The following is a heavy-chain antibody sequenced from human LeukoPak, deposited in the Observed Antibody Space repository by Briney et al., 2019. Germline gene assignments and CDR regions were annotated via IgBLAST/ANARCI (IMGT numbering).Heavy chain of an antibody. V-gene: IGHV3-74*01. Sequence: GGSLRLSCAASGFTFSSYWMHWVRQAPGEGLVWVSRINSDGSSTSYADSVKGRFTISRDNAKNTLYLQMNSLRAEDTAVYYCAREGYGDYSYYYYYYMDVWGKGTTVTVSS. CDR1: GFTFSSYW. D-gene: IGHD4-17*01. CDR3: AREGYGDYSYYYYYYMDV. CDR2: INSDGSST. J-gene: IGHJ6*03.